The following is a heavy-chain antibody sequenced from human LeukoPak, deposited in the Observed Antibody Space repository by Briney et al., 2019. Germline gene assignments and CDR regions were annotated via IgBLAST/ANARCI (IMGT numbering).Heavy chain of an antibody. Sequence: SETLSLTCAVYGVSFSGYYWSWIRQPPGKGLEWIGEINHSGSTNYNPSLKSRVTISVDTSKNQFSLKLSSVTAADTAVYYCARAVDTAMVLWGQGTLVTVSS. CDR2: INHSGST. J-gene: IGHJ4*02. D-gene: IGHD5-18*01. CDR1: GVSFSGYY. V-gene: IGHV4-34*01. CDR3: ARAVDTAMVL.